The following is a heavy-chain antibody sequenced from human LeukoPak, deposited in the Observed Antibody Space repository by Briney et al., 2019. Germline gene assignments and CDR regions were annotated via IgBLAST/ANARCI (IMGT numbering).Heavy chain of an antibody. CDR1: GYSISSDYY. V-gene: IGHV4-38-2*02. D-gene: IGHD4-17*01. CDR2: IYHSGST. CDR3: ARAFSYFYGDPVHWFDP. Sequence: SETLSLTCTVSGYSISSDYYWGWIRQPPGKGLEWIGSIYHSGSTYYNSSLKSRVTISVDTSKNQFSLKLSSVTAADTAVYYCARAFSYFYGDPVHWFDPWGQGTLVTVSS. J-gene: IGHJ5*02.